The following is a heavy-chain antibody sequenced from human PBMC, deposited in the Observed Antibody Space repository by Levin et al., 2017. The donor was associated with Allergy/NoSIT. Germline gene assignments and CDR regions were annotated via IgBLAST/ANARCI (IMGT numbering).Heavy chain of an antibody. J-gene: IGHJ4*02. CDR3: ARGPTSYSDGSRCDY. V-gene: IGHV4-61*08. CDR2: IYYTGST. CDR1: GGSVSSGDYY. Sequence: SETLSLTCTVSGGSVSSGDYYWTWIRQPPGKGLDWVGNIYYTGSTKYNPSLKSRVTMSIDTSKNQFSLRLSSLTAADTAVYYCARGPTSYSDGSRCDYWGQGTLVTVSS. D-gene: IGHD3-22*01.